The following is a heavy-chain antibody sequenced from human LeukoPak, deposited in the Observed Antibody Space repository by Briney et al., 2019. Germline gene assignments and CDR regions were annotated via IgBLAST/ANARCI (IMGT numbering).Heavy chain of an antibody. CDR2: INHSGST. J-gene: IGHJ1*01. Sequence: SETLSLTCAVYGGSFSGYYWSWIRQPPGKGLEWIGEINHSGSTNYNPSLKSRVTISVDTSKNQFSLKLSSVTAADTAVYYCAGDRRYDSSGYFQHWGQGTLVTVSS. D-gene: IGHD3-22*01. CDR3: AGDRRYDSSGYFQH. V-gene: IGHV4-34*01. CDR1: GGSFSGYY.